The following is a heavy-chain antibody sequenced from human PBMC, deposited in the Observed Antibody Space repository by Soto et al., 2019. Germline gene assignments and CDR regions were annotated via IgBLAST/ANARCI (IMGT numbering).Heavy chain of an antibody. J-gene: IGHJ2*01. CDR2: ISGSGDNI. Sequence: EVQLLESGGDLVQPGGSLRLSCAASGFSFSIYAMNWVRQAPGQGLEWVSAISGSGDNIYYADPVKGRFTISRDNSKNTLYLQMNSLGAEDTAIYYCAKDYASGIYWYFDLWGRGTLVTVSS. CDR1: GFSFSIYA. D-gene: IGHD2-2*01. V-gene: IGHV3-23*01. CDR3: AKDYASGIYWYFDL.